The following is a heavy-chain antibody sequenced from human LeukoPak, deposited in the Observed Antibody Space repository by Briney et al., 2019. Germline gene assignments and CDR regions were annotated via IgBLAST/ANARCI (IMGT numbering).Heavy chain of an antibody. CDR1: GYTFTGYY. D-gene: IGHD3-22*01. CDR3: AAAPYYYDSSGSMGDY. Sequence: ASVKVSCKASGYTFTGYYMHWVRQAPGQGLEWMGWINPNSGGTNYAQKFQERVTITRDMSTSTAYMELSSLRSEDTAVYYCAAAPYYYDSSGSMGDYWGQGTLVTVSS. J-gene: IGHJ4*02. CDR2: INPNSGGT. V-gene: IGHV1-2*02.